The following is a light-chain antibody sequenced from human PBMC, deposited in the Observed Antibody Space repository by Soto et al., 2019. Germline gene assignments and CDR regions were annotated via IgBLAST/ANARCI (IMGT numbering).Light chain of an antibody. CDR1: SSDVGCYKV. Sequence: QSALTQPASVSGSPGQSITISCTGTSSDVGCYKVVSWYQQYPGKAPKLMIFDVTNRPSGVSNRFSGSKSGNTASLTISGLQPEDEADYYCSSSTSSTTLIFGGGTKLTVL. J-gene: IGLJ2*01. V-gene: IGLV2-14*01. CDR3: SSSTSSTTLI. CDR2: DVT.